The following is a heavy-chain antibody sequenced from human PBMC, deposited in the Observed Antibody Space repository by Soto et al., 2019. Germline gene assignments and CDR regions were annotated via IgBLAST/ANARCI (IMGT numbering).Heavy chain of an antibody. CDR2: INGDGSGT. CDR3: ATLEMSGPDY. J-gene: IGHJ4*02. D-gene: IGHD1-1*01. Sequence: GGSLRLSCAASGFTFSNSWIHWFRQPPGKGLAWVSRINGDGSGTSYGDSVKGRFTISRDNAKNTVYLQMNSLSAEDTAVYYCATLEMSGPDYWGQGTLVTVSS. CDR1: GFTFSNSW. V-gene: IGHV3-74*01.